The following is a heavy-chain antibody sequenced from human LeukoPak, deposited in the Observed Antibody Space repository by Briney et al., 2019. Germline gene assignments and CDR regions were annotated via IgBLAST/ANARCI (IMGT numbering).Heavy chain of an antibody. CDR2: IKQDGSEK. Sequence: GGSLGLSCAASGFTFSSYSMNWVRQAPGKGLEWVANIKQDGSEKYYVDSVKGRFTISRDNSKNTLYLQMNSLRAEDTAVYYCASPPLYCSGGSCYDYWGQGTLVTVSS. CDR3: ASPPLYCSGGSCYDY. J-gene: IGHJ4*02. D-gene: IGHD2-15*01. V-gene: IGHV3-7*03. CDR1: GFTFSSYS.